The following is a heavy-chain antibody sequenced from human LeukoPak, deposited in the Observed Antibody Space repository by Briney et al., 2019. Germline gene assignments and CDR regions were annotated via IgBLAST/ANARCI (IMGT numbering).Heavy chain of an antibody. CDR3: ARINYYGSGSYYIIDY. CDR1: GYSISSGYY. CDR2: ICHSGST. V-gene: IGHV4-38-2*01. Sequence: SETLSLTCAVSGYSISSGYYWGWIRQPPGKGLEWIGSICHSGSTYYNPSLTSRVTISVDTSKNQFSLKLSSVTAADTAVYYCARINYYGSGSYYIIDYWGQGTLVTVSS. J-gene: IGHJ4*02. D-gene: IGHD3-10*01.